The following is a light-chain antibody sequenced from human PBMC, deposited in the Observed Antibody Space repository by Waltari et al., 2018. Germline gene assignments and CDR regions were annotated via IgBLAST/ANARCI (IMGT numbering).Light chain of an antibody. V-gene: IGLV3-27*01. CDR1: VLAEQY. CDR3: HAAADNNWF. CDR2: KDT. J-gene: IGLJ2*01. Sequence: YDLTQPLSVSVSPGQTATITCSGAVLAEQYVRWFQQKPGQAPTLILYKDTERPSGIPERFSGSSSGSTVTLTIRGALLEDEADYHCHAAADNNWFFGGGTKLTVL.